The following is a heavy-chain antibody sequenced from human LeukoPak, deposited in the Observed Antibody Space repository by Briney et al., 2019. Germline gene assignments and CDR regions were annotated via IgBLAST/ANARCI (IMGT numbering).Heavy chain of an antibody. CDR2: IRGSGGST. Sequence: GGSLRLSCTASGFTFSSSAMSWVRQAPGKGLEWVSAIRGSGGSTYYADSVKGRFTISRDNSKNTLYLQMDSLRAEDTAVYYCAKDRAAALTFDYWGQGTLVTVSS. CDR3: AKDRAAALTFDY. CDR1: GFTFSSSA. J-gene: IGHJ4*02. V-gene: IGHV3-23*01. D-gene: IGHD6-13*01.